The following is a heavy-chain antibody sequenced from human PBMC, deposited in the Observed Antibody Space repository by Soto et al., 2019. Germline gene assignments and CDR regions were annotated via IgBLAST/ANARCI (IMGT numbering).Heavy chain of an antibody. J-gene: IGHJ4*02. CDR2: ISSSSSYI. D-gene: IGHD1-1*01. CDR1: GFTFSSYS. CDR3: AREGTTGTTGFDY. Sequence: GGSLGLSCAASGFTFSSYSMNWVRQAPGKGLEWVSSISSSSSYIYYADSVKGRFTISRDNAKNSLYLQMNSLRAEDTAAYYCAREGTTGTTGFDYWGQGTLVTVSS. V-gene: IGHV3-21*01.